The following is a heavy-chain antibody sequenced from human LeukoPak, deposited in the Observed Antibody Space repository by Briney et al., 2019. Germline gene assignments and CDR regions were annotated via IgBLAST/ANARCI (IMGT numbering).Heavy chain of an antibody. Sequence: PSETLCLTCTVPGGSFTSASSYWSCIRQPPGKGLGWFGFMVYSGPTNYHPSLTNRVTISIDTSKTQSSLKLSSLTAADTAVYYCARRIDTAIVTWEKDYYNSSGHHFSDYWGQGTLVTVSS. D-gene: IGHD3-22*01. CDR3: ARRIDTAIVTWEKDYYNSSGHHFSDY. V-gene: IGHV4-61*01. CDR2: MVYSGPT. CDR1: GGSFTSASSY. J-gene: IGHJ4*02.